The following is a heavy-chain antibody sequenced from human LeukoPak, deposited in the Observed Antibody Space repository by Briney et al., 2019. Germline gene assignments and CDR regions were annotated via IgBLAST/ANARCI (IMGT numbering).Heavy chain of an antibody. CDR3: ARGRDYYDSSGYCN. Sequence: SETLSLTCTVSGGSISSSSYYWGWIRQPPGEGLEWIGSIYYSGSTYYNPSLKSRVTISVDTSKNQFSLKLSSVTAADTAVYYCARGRDYYDSSGYCNWGQGTLVTVSS. V-gene: IGHV4-39*07. CDR1: GGSISSSSYY. CDR2: IYYSGST. J-gene: IGHJ4*02. D-gene: IGHD3-22*01.